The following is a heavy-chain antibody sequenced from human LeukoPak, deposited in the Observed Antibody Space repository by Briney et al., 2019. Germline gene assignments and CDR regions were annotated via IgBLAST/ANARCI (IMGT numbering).Heavy chain of an antibody. Sequence: ASVKVSCKASGYTFTSYYMHWVRQAPGQGLEWMGWINPNSGGTNYAQKFQGWVTMTRDTSISTAYMGLSRLRSDDTAVYYCARAREYSSPFDYWGQGTLVTVSS. V-gene: IGHV1-2*04. CDR3: ARAREYSSPFDY. CDR2: INPNSGGT. CDR1: GYTFTSYY. D-gene: IGHD6-6*01. J-gene: IGHJ4*02.